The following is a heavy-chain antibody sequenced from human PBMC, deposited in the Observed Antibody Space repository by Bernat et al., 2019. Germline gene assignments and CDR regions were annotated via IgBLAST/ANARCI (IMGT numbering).Heavy chain of an antibody. D-gene: IGHD3-10*01. CDR1: GFTFSSYA. CDR2: ISYDGSNK. Sequence: QVQLVESGGGVVQPGRSLRLSCAASGFTFSSYAMHWVRQAPGKGLEWVAVISYDGSNKYYADSVKGRFTISRDNSKNTLYLQMNSLRAEDTAVYYCAGPPPGLHIVIGALDIWGQGTMVTVSS. V-gene: IGHV3-30-3*01. J-gene: IGHJ3*02. CDR3: AGPPPGLHIVIGALDI.